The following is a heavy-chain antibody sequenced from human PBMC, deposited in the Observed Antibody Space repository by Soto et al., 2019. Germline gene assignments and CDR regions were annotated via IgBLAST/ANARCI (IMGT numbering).Heavy chain of an antibody. Sequence: SETLSLTCAVSGGSISSGGYSWSWIRQPPGKGLEWIGYIYHSGSTYYNPSLKSRVTVSVDRSKNQFSLKLSSVTAADTAVYYCARVGIAASGGMDVWGQGTTVTVSS. CDR1: GGSISSGGYS. V-gene: IGHV4-30-2*01. CDR3: ARVGIAASGGMDV. CDR2: IYHSGST. D-gene: IGHD6-13*01. J-gene: IGHJ6*02.